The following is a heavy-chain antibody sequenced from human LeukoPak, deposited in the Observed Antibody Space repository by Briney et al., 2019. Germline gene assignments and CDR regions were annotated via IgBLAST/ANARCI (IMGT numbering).Heavy chain of an antibody. Sequence: GGSLRLSCAASGFTFSNAWMSWVRQAPGKGLEWVGRIKSKTDCGTTDYAAPVKGRFTVSRDDSKNTLYLQMNSLKTEDTAVYYCTSYTTGTTLVDYWGQGTLVTVSS. CDR3: TSYTTGTTLVDY. CDR1: GFTFSNAW. D-gene: IGHD1-1*01. V-gene: IGHV3-15*01. CDR2: IKSKTDCGTT. J-gene: IGHJ4*02.